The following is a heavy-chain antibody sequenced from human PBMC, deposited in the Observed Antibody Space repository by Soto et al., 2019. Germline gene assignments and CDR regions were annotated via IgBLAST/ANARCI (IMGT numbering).Heavy chain of an antibody. Sequence: ASVKVSCKASGYTFAGYYMHWVRQAPGQGLEWMGWINPNSGGTNYAHKFQGRVTMTRDTSISTAYMELSRLRSDDTAVYYCARVLFVGQELVLGYYSSGMDVWGQGTTVTVSS. J-gene: IGHJ6*02. CDR2: INPNSGGT. CDR3: ARVLFVGQELVLGYYSSGMDV. V-gene: IGHV1-2*07. D-gene: IGHD6-13*01. CDR1: GYTFAGYY.